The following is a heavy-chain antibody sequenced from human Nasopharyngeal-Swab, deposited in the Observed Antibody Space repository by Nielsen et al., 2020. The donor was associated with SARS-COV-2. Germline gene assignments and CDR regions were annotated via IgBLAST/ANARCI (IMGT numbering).Heavy chain of an antibody. V-gene: IGHV4-31*02. J-gene: IGHJ5*02. Sequence: RQAPGKGLEWIGYIYYSGSTYYNPSLKSRVAISVDTSKNQFSLKLSSVTAADTAVYYCARGRKQQLVLRWFDPWGQGTLVTVSS. D-gene: IGHD6-13*01. CDR3: ARGRKQQLVLRWFDP. CDR2: IYYSGST.